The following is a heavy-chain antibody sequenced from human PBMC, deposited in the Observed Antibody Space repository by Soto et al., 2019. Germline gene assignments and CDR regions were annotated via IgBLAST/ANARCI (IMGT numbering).Heavy chain of an antibody. J-gene: IGHJ4*02. V-gene: IGHV3-21*01. CDR1: GFTFSLYS. Sequence: PGESLRLSCAASGFTFSLYSMIWVRQAPGKGLEWVSSISSSSSYIYYADSMKGRFTLSRDNAQNSLYLQMNSLRVDDTAVYYCVRARATDSRPDYWGQGTLVTVSS. CDR2: ISSSSSYI. D-gene: IGHD3-22*01. CDR3: VRARATDSRPDY.